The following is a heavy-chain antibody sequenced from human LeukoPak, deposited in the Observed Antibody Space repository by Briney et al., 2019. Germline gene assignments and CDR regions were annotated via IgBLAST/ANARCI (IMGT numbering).Heavy chain of an antibody. Sequence: ASVKVSCKASGGTFSSYAISWVRQAPGQGLGWMGRIIPILGIANYAQKFQGRVTITADKSTSTAYMELSSLRSEDTAVYYCARVVSSGSLDYWGQGTLVTVSS. V-gene: IGHV1-69*04. CDR1: GGTFSSYA. D-gene: IGHD3-22*01. CDR3: ARVVSSGSLDY. CDR2: IIPILGIA. J-gene: IGHJ4*02.